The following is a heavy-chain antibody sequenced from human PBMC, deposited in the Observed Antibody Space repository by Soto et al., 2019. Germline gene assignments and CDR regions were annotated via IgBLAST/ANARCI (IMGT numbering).Heavy chain of an antibody. V-gene: IGHV1-69*06. D-gene: IGHD3-10*01. CDR2: IIPIFGTA. Sequence: SVEVSGVASGGTVSSYSISWVQQAPGQGLEWMGGIIPIFGTANYAQKFQGRVTITANKSTGTAYMELSSLRSEDTAVYYCAREGMDYGSGTWFVWGQGTTGTV. J-gene: IGHJ6*02. CDR3: AREGMDYGSGTWFV. CDR1: GGTVSSYS.